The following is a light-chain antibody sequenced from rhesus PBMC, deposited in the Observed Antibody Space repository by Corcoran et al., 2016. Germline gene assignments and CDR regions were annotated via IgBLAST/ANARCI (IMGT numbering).Light chain of an antibody. CDR2: GAS. CDR1: QSVGSN. V-gene: IGKV3-42*03. CDR3: QHYSRWPLT. Sequence: EIVMTQSPATLSLSPGERVTLSCRARQSVGSNLAWYQQKAGQAPSLLIYGASTRATGIPDRFRGSGSGTDFTLTISGLAPEDFALYYCQHYSRWPLTFGGGTKVEIK. J-gene: IGKJ4*01.